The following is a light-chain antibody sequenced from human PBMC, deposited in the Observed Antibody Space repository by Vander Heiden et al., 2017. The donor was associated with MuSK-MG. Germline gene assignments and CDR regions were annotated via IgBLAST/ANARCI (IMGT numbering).Light chain of an antibody. CDR1: QSVSSRY. CDR2: GAS. CDR3: HGDGTSGYT. Sequence: ALTQSPGTLSWSPGGRGTLSCRASQSVSSRYLAWYQQKPGQAPRLLIYGASNRSTGIPDRFSGRGPVTDFTLTISILEVEDFVVYYCHGDGTSGYTFGQGTKMEIK. V-gene: IGKV3-20*01. J-gene: IGKJ2*01.